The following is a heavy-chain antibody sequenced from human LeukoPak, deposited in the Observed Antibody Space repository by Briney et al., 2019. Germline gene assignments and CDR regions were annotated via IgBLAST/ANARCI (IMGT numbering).Heavy chain of an antibody. V-gene: IGHV3-23*01. CDR1: GFTFTNYG. CDR2: ITGGGGST. D-gene: IGHD3-16*02. Sequence: GGSLRLSCAASGFTFTNYGMNWVRQAPGKGLEWVSTITGGGGSTNYADSVKGRFTISRDNSKNTLNLQMNSLRAEDTAVYYCAKDSYYDYVWGSYRYTNQFDYWGQGTLVTVSS. J-gene: IGHJ4*02. CDR3: AKDSYYDYVWGSYRYTNQFDY.